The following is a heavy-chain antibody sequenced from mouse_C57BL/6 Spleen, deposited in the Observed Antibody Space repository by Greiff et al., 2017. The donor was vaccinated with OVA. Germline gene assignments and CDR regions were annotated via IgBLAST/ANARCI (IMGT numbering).Heavy chain of an antibody. J-gene: IGHJ2*01. CDR1: GYPFTSYW. Sequence: QVQLQQPGAALVMPGASVKLSCKASGYPFTSYWLHWVKQRPGQGLEWIGEIDPSDSCTNYNQKFKGKSTVTVDKSSSTAYLQLSSLTAEDSAVYYCARWGSNSCFDYWGQGTTLTVSA. V-gene: IGHV1-69*01. D-gene: IGHD2-5*01. CDR3: ARWGSNSCFDY. CDR2: IDPSDSCT.